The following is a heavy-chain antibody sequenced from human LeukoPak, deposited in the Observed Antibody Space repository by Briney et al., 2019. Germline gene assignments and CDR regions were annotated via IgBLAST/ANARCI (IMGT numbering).Heavy chain of an antibody. Sequence: PSQTLSPTCAVSGGSISSGGYSWSWIRQPSGKGLEWIGYIYHSGSTYYNPSLKSRVTISVDRSKNQFSLKLSSVTAADTAVYYCARGITTITWDVDYFDYWGQGTLVTVSS. V-gene: IGHV4-30-2*01. CDR3: ARGITTITWDVDYFDY. J-gene: IGHJ4*02. CDR1: GGSISSGGYS. CDR2: IYHSGST. D-gene: IGHD3-22*01.